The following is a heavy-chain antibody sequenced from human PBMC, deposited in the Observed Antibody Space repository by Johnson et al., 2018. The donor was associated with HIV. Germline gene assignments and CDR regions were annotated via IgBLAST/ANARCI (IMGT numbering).Heavy chain of an antibody. J-gene: IGHJ3*02. D-gene: IGHD3-22*01. CDR2: ISADGDST. V-gene: IGHV3-NL1*01. CDR1: GFTFSSYG. CDR3: AKDLALSGYLDAFDI. Sequence: QVLLVESGGGVVQPGGSLRLSCAASGFTFSSYGMHWVRQAPGKGLEWVSSISADGDSTYYADSVKCRFTISRDNPKNTFYLQMNSLRAEDTALYYCAKDLALSGYLDAFDIWGQGTMVTVSS.